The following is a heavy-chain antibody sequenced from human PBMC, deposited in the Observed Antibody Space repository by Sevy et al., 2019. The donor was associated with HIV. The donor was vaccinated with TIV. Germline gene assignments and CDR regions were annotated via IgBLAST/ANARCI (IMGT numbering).Heavy chain of an antibody. CDR1: GFTFSTYD. V-gene: IGHV3-48*01. CDR3: AREGGYTDQGMDV. CDR2: ISSSSSNI. Sequence: GGSLRLSCAASGFTFSTYDMNWVRQAPGKGVEWISYISSSSSNIYYADSVKGRFTISRANAKNSLFVQMHSLRAEDTAVYYCAREGGYTDQGMDVWGQGTTVTVSS. J-gene: IGHJ6*02. D-gene: IGHD5-12*01.